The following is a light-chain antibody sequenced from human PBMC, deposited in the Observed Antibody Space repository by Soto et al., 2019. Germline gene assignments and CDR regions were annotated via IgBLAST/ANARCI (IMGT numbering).Light chain of an antibody. Sequence: DIVMTQSPESLPVSLGERATINCKSSQSVLYNSNNKSYIAWYQQKPRHPPKLLIYWASTRESGVPDRFSGSGSGTDFTHTINSLEAEDVAVYYCQQFYSSPLTFGGGTKVEIK. J-gene: IGKJ4*01. CDR1: QSVLYNSNNKSY. CDR3: QQFYSSPLT. CDR2: WAS. V-gene: IGKV4-1*01.